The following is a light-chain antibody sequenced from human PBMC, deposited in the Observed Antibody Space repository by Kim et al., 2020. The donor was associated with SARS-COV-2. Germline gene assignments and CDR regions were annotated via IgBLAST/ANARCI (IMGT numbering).Light chain of an antibody. CDR3: QTWDSTTVI. J-gene: IGLJ2*01. V-gene: IGLV3-1*01. CDR1: GEKY. Sequence: GEKYTSWYQNKSGQSPVVVIYQDNKRPSGMTERFSGSSSGNPATLTISGTQPMDEADYYCQTWDSTTVIFGGGTQLTVL. CDR2: QDN.